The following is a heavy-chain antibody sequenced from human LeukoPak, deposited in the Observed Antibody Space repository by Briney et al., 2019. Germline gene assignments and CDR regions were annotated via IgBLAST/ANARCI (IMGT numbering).Heavy chain of an antibody. CDR1: GGSINSSSYY. CDR3: ARQSGTGTLLDY. D-gene: IGHD3/OR15-3a*01. CDR2: IYYSGST. J-gene: IGHJ4*02. Sequence: SETLSLSCTVSGGSINSSSYYWGWIRQPPGKGLEWIGNIYYSGSTYYNPSLKSRVTISVDTSKNQFSLKLSSVTAADTAVYYCARQSGTGTLLDYWGQGTLVTVSS. V-gene: IGHV4-39*01.